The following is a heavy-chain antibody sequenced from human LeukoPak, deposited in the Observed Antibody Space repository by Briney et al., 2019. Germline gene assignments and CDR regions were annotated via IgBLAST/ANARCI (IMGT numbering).Heavy chain of an antibody. CDR2: INHSGST. J-gene: IGHJ4*02. CDR3: ARGGYSGYDLLDY. D-gene: IGHD5-12*01. CDR1: GGSFSGYY. Sequence: SETLSLTCAVYGGSFSGYYWSWIRQPPGKGLEWIGEINHSGSTNYNPSLKSRVTISVDTSKNQFSLKLSSVTAADTAVYYCARGGYSGYDLLDYWGQGTLVTVSS. V-gene: IGHV4-34*01.